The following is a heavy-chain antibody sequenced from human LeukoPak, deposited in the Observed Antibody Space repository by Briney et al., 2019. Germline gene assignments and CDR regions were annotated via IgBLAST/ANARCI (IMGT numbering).Heavy chain of an antibody. CDR2: INHSGST. V-gene: IGHV4-34*01. CDR3: AISIAVAGTMGGY. CDR1: GGSFSDYY. Sequence: PSETLSLTCAVYGGSFSDYYWSWIRQPPGEGLEWIGEINHSGSTNYNPSLKSRVTISVDTSKNQFSLKLSSVTAADTAVYYCAISIAVAGTMGGYWGQGTLVTVSS. J-gene: IGHJ4*02. D-gene: IGHD6-19*01.